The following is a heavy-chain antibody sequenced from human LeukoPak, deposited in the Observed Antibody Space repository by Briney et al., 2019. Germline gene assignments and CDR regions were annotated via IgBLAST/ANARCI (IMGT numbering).Heavy chain of an antibody. Sequence: SETLSLXCAVSGYSISSGYYWGWIRQPPGKGLEWIGYIYYSGSTNYDPSLKSRVTISVDTSKYQFSLKLSSVTAADTAVYYCARVEKSSGWLYYFDYWGQGTLVTVSS. CDR1: GYSISSGYY. V-gene: IGHV4-61*01. CDR3: ARVEKSSGWLYYFDY. J-gene: IGHJ4*02. D-gene: IGHD6-19*01. CDR2: IYYSGST.